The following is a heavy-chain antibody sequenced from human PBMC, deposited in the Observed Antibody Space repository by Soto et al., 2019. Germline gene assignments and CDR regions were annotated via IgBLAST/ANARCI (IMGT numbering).Heavy chain of an antibody. CDR2: IIPMFGTA. Sequence: QVQLVQSGAEVKKPGSSVKVSCKASGGTFSSYGISWVRQAPGQGLEWMGGIIPMFGTADYAQKFQGRVTITADETTSTAYMYLSSLRSEDTAVYYCAGPGGSYYGGVVYWGQGTLVTVSS. V-gene: IGHV1-69*12. D-gene: IGHD1-26*01. J-gene: IGHJ4*02. CDR3: AGPGGSYYGGVVY. CDR1: GGTFSSYG.